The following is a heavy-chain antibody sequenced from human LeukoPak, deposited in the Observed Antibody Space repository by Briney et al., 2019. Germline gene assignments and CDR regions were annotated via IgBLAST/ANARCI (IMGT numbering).Heavy chain of an antibody. CDR2: ISGGGTTI. V-gene: IGHV3-48*03. Sequence: GGSLRLSCAASGFSFSSYEMNWVRQGPGKGLEWVSYISGGGTTIYDADSVKGRFTISRDNAKNSLYLQLDSLTAEDTAVYYCVRDEIRSGAFDIWGQGTMVTVSS. D-gene: IGHD3-10*01. CDR1: GFSFSSYE. J-gene: IGHJ3*02. CDR3: VRDEIRSGAFDI.